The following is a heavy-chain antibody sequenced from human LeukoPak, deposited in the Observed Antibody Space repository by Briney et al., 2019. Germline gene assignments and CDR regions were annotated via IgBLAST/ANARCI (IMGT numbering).Heavy chain of an antibody. J-gene: IGHJ4*02. CDR1: GFTFSNHW. D-gene: IGHD1-1*01. CDR2: INTDGRTT. Sequence: GGSLRLSCAASGFTFSNHWMHWVRQAPGKGLVWVSRINTDGRTTNYADSVKGRFTISRDNAKNTLYLQMNSLRAEDTAVYYCTRDGTTNYDYWGQGTLVTVSS. CDR3: TRDGTTNYDY. V-gene: IGHV3-74*01.